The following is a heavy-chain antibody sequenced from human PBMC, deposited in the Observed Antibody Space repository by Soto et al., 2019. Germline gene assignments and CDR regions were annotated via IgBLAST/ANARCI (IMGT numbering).Heavy chain of an antibody. CDR3: TNELQFDY. J-gene: IGHJ4*02. Sequence: GGSLRLSCAASGFTFSNAWMSWVRQAPGKGLEWVGRSKSKTDGGTTDYAAPVKGRFTISRDDSKNTLYLQMNSLKTEDTAGYYCTNELQFDYWGQGTLVTVSS. V-gene: IGHV3-15*01. D-gene: IGHD1-7*01. CDR1: GFTFSNAW. CDR2: SKSKTDGGTT.